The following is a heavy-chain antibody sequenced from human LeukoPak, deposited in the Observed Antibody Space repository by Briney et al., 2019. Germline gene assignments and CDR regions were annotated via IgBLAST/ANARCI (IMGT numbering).Heavy chain of an antibody. J-gene: IGHJ6*02. CDR1: GFTVSSNY. Sequence: GGSLRLSCAASGFTVSSNYMSWVRQAPGKGLEWVSVIYSGGSTYYADSVKGRFTISRDNSKNTLYLQMNSLRAEDTAVYYCARGESPAYGMDVWGQGTTVTVSS. D-gene: IGHD6-25*01. V-gene: IGHV3-66*01. CDR3: ARGESPAYGMDV. CDR2: IYSGGST.